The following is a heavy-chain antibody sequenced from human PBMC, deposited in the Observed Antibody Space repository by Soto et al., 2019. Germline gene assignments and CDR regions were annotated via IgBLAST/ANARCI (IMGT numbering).Heavy chain of an antibody. D-gene: IGHD2-8*01. J-gene: IGHJ6*03. V-gene: IGHV4-59*08. CDR2: TYYGGST. CDR3: ARHSVLSTSNGHYYMDV. CDR1: GGSISGYH. Sequence: PSETLSLTCSVSGGSISGYHWSWIRQSPEKGLEWIAYTYYGGSTNYSPSLKSRITISIDTSKNQVSLKLSSVTAADTAVYFCARHSVLSTSNGHYYMDVWGKGTTVTVSS.